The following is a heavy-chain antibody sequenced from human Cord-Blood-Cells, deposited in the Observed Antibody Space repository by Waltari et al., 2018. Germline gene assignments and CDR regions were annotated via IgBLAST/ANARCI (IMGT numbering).Heavy chain of an antibody. J-gene: IGHJ3*02. CDR2: IYYSGST. V-gene: IGHV4-39*01. CDR1: GGSISSSSYY. CDR3: ATIGRIVGDTRRGAFDI. Sequence: QLQLQESRPGLVKPSETLSLTCTVSGGSISSSSYYWGWIRQPPGKGLEWIGSIYYSGSTYYNPSLKSRVTISVDTSKNQFSLKLSSVTAADTAVYYCATIGRIVGDTRRGAFDIWGQGTMVTVSS. D-gene: IGHD1-26*01.